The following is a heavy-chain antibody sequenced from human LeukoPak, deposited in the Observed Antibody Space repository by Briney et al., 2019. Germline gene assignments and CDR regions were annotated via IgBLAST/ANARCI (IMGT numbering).Heavy chain of an antibody. D-gene: IGHD3-22*01. CDR3: ARDRSSSGYSYYFDY. CDR1: GGSISSGGYY. J-gene: IGHJ4*02. CDR2: IYNSGST. V-gene: IGHV4-31*11. Sequence: SQTLSLTCAVSGGSISSGGYYWSWIRQHPGKGLEWIGFIYNSGSTHYNPSLKSRVTISVDTSKNQFSLKLSSVTAADTAVYYRARDRSSSGYSYYFDYWGQGTLVTVSS.